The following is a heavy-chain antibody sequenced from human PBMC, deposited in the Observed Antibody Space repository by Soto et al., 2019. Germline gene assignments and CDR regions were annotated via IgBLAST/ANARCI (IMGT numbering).Heavy chain of an antibody. V-gene: IGHV3-23*01. Sequence: EVQLLESGGGFVQPGGSLRLSCAASGFTFSGYTMTWVRQAPGKGLEWVSTISYSGDSTYYAASVKGRFTISRDNSKNTLYLQMNSLRGEDTAVYYCARSVFDFWGQGALVTVSS. CDR1: GFTFSGYT. J-gene: IGHJ4*02. CDR2: ISYSGDST. CDR3: ARSVFDF.